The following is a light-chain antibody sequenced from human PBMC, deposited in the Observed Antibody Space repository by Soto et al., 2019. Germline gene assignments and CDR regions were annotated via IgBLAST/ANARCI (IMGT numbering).Light chain of an antibody. CDR1: SSDVGSYNL. V-gene: IGLV2-23*02. J-gene: IGLJ2*01. CDR3: CSYAGSSTPVV. Sequence: QSVLTQPASVSGSPGQSITISCTGTSSDVGSYNLVSWYQQHPGKAPKLMIYEVSKRPSGVSNRFSGSKSGNTASLTISGLQAEDEADYYCCSYAGSSTPVVFGGGTQLDRP. CDR2: EVS.